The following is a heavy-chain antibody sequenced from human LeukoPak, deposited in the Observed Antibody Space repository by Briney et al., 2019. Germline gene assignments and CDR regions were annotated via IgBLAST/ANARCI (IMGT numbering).Heavy chain of an antibody. J-gene: IGHJ4*02. Sequence: GGSLRLSCAVSGFAFSDYGMHWVRQAPGKGLEWVAVISYDGSHAYYADSVKGRFTIPRDNSKNTLYLQMNSLRAEDTAVYYCAKSNSGWYVPPSDWGQGTLVTVSS. CDR3: AKSNSGWYVPPSD. V-gene: IGHV3-30*18. D-gene: IGHD6-19*01. CDR2: ISYDGSHA. CDR1: GFAFSDYG.